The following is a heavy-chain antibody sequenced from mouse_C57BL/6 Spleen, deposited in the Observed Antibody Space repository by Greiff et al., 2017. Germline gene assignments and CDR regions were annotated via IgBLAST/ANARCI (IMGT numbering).Heavy chain of an antibody. V-gene: IGHV5-17*01. Sequence: EVKLVESGGGLVKPGGSLKLSCAASGFTFSDYGMHWVRQAPEKGLEWVAYISSGSSTIYYADTVKGRFTISRDNAKNTLFLQMTSLRSEDTAMYYCARRPTVVATGYFDYWGQGTTLTVSS. CDR2: ISSGSSTI. CDR1: GFTFSDYG. CDR3: ARRPTVVATGYFDY. D-gene: IGHD1-1*01. J-gene: IGHJ2*01.